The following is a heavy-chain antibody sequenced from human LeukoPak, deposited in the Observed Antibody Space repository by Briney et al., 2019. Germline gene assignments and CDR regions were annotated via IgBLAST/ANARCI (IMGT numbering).Heavy chain of an antibody. J-gene: IGHJ4*02. CDR1: GFTFNIYA. CDR2: ISGNGINT. D-gene: IGHD3-16*01. Sequence: GGSLRLSCATSGFTFNIYAMNWVRQAPGKGLECVSIISGNGINTYYADSVKGRFTISRDDSKNTLYLQMNSLRVDDTAIYYCARGVSDWGQGTLVTVAS. CDR3: ARGVSD. V-gene: IGHV3-23*01.